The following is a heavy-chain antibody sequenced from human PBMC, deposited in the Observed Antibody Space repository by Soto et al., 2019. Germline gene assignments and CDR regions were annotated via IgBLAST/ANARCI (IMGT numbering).Heavy chain of an antibody. V-gene: IGHV4-59*01. CDR3: ARASSSTSWYESDWFDP. CDR2: IYYSGST. Sequence: QVQLQESGPGLVKPSETLSLTCTVSGGSISSYYWSWIRQPPGKGLEWLGYIYYSGSTNYNPSLKSRVTRSVDTSNDEYALKLSSVTAADTAVYYSARASSSTSWYESDWFDPWGQGTLVTVSS. CDR1: GGSISSYY. D-gene: IGHD2-2*01. J-gene: IGHJ5*02.